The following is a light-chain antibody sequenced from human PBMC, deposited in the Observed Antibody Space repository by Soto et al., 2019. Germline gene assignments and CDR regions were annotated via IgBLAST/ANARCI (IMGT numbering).Light chain of an antibody. CDR1: QSVSNNY. Sequence: EIVLTQSPGTLSLSPGERATLSCRASQSVSNNYLAWYQQKPGQAPRLLIYGASNRATGIPDRFSGSGSGTDFPLTIRRREPEDFAVYYCQQYGSSGTFGPGTKVEIK. V-gene: IGKV3-20*01. CDR2: GAS. J-gene: IGKJ1*01. CDR3: QQYGSSGT.